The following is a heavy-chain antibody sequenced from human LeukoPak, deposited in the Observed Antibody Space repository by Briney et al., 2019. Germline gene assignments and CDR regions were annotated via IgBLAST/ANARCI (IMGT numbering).Heavy chain of an antibody. CDR2: ISAYNGNT. Sequence: ASVKVSCKASGYTFTSYGISWVRQAPGQGLEWMGWISAYNGNTNYAQKLQGRVTMTTDTSTSTAYMELRSLRSDDTAVYYCAGSRMTTVTRNWFDPWGQGTLVTVSS. D-gene: IGHD4-11*01. CDR3: AGSRMTTVTRNWFDP. V-gene: IGHV1-18*01. J-gene: IGHJ5*02. CDR1: GYTFTSYG.